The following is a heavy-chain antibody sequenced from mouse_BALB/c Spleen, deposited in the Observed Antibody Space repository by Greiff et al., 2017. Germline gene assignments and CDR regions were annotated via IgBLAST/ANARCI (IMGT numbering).Heavy chain of an antibody. CDR3: SRWAMDY. J-gene: IGHJ4*01. CDR2: ISSGSSTI. V-gene: IGHV5-17*02. CDR1: GFTFSSFG. Sequence: EVKLVESGGGLVQPGGSRKLSCAASGFTFSSFGMHWVRQAPEKGLEWVAYISSGSSTIYYADTVKGRFTISRDNPKNTLFLQMTSLRSEDTAMYYWSRWAMDYWGQGTSVTVSS.